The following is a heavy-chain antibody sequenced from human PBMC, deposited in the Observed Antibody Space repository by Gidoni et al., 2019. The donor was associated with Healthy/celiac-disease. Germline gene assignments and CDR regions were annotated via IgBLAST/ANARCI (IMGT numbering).Heavy chain of an antibody. V-gene: IGHV4-39*01. CDR3: ARLGGDWRGDYFDY. CDR2: IYYSGST. Sequence: QLQLQESGPGLVKPSETLSLTCTVSGGSISSSSYYWGWIRQPPGKGLEWIGSIYYSGSTYYNPSLKSRVTISVDTSKNQFSLKLSSVTAADTAVYYCARLGGDWRGDYFDYWGQGTLVTVSS. J-gene: IGHJ4*02. CDR1: GGSISSSSYY. D-gene: IGHD2-21*01.